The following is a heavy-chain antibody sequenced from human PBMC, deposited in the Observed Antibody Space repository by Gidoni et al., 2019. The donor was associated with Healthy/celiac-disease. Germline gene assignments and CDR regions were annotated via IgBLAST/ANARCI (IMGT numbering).Heavy chain of an antibody. CDR3: AKDSRGSYSMYYFDC. Sequence: EVQVVESGGGLVQPGRSLRLSCAASGFSFDDYAMHWVRQAPGKGLEWVSGISWNSDNIGYADSVKGRFTISRDNAKNSLYLQMNSLRAEDTALYYCAKDSRGSYSMYYFDCWGQGTLVTVSS. CDR1: GFSFDDYA. J-gene: IGHJ4*02. V-gene: IGHV3-9*01. CDR2: ISWNSDNI. D-gene: IGHD1-26*01.